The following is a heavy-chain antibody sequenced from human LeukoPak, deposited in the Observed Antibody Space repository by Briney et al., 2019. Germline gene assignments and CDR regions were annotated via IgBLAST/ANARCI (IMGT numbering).Heavy chain of an antibody. D-gene: IGHD6-13*01. CDR3: ARGIAAAGKGYYYYYGMDV. CDR2: IYSGGST. J-gene: IGHJ6*02. V-gene: IGHV3-53*01. Sequence: PGGSLRLSCAASGFTVSSNYMGWVRQAPEKGLEWVSVIYSGGSTYYADSVKGRFTISRDNSKNTLYLQMNSLRAEDTAVYYCARGIAAAGKGYYYYYGMDVWGQGTTVTVSS. CDR1: GFTVSSNY.